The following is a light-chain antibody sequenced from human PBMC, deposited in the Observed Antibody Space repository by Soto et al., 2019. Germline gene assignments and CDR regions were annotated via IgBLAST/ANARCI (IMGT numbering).Light chain of an antibody. CDR2: AAS. CDR3: QQSYSIRSWT. J-gene: IGKJ1*01. V-gene: IGKV1-39*01. Sequence: DIQMTQSPSSLSASVGDRVTITCRASQTVGTFLNWYQQRPGRAPNLLIYAASNLPTGVPSRFSGSGSGTDFTLTINSLQTEDFGTCYCQQSYSIRSWTFGQGTKVDIK. CDR1: QTVGTF.